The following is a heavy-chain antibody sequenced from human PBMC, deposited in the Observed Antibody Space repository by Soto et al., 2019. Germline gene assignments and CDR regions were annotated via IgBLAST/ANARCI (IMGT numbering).Heavy chain of an antibody. J-gene: IGHJ5*02. CDR3: ARAGRTIVNWFDP. Sequence: QVQLVESGGGVVQPGRSLRLSCAASGFTFSSYGMHWVRQAPGKGLEWVAVIWYDGSNKYYADSVKGRFTISRDNSKNTVYLQMNSLRAEDTAVYYCARAGRTIVNWFDPWGQGTLVTVAS. V-gene: IGHV3-33*01. D-gene: IGHD2-8*01. CDR2: IWYDGSNK. CDR1: GFTFSSYG.